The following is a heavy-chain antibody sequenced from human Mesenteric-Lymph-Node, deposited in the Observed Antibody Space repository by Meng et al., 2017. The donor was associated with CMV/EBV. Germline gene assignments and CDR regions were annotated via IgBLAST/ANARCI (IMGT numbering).Heavy chain of an antibody. J-gene: IGHJ4*02. CDR1: GFTFSSYA. D-gene: IGHD6-19*01. Sequence: GESLKISCAASGFTFSSYAMNWVRQAPGKGLEWVSAISGSGASTYYADSVKGRFTISRDNSKNTLYLQMSSLRDEDTAMYYCAKIEAVAGNYWGQGTLVTVSS. V-gene: IGHV3-23*01. CDR3: AKIEAVAGNY. CDR2: ISGSGAST.